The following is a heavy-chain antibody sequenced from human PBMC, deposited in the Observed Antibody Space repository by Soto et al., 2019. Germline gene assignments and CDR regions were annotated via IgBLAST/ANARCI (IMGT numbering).Heavy chain of an antibody. CDR2: ISYDGSNN. J-gene: IGHJ4*02. V-gene: IGHV3-30*18. CDR3: ANDVSSGGSCSFLLGHCLGYDY. CDR1: GFTFSSYG. Sequence: QVHLVESGGGVVQPGRSLRLSCAASGFTFSSYGMHWVRQAPGKGLEWVAVISYDGSNNYYADSVKGRFTISRDNCKNTLYLQMNSLRAEDTAVYYCANDVSSGGSCSFLLGHCLGYDYWGQGTLVTGSS. D-gene: IGHD2-15*01.